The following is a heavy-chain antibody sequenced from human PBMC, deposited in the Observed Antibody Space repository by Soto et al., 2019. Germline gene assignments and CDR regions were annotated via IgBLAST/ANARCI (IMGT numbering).Heavy chain of an antibody. J-gene: IGHJ3*02. CDR2: IYWDDDK. D-gene: IGHD6-19*01. CDR3: AHRPLMIAVADAFDI. V-gene: IGHV2-5*02. CDR1: GFSLSTSGVG. Sequence: QITLKESGPTLVKPTQTLTLTCTFSGFSLSTSGVGVGWIRQPPGKALEWLALIYWDDDKRYSPSLKSRLTITKDTSKNQVVLTMTNMVPVDTATYYCAHRPLMIAVADAFDIWGQGTMVTVSS.